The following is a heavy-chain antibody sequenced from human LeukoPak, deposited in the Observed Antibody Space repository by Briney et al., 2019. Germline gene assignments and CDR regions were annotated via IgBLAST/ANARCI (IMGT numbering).Heavy chain of an antibody. D-gene: IGHD4-17*01. V-gene: IGHV3-23*01. CDR2: ISGSGGST. CDR1: GFTFSSYA. CDR3: AKDGDLVDYGDYGAVYYFDY. J-gene: IGHJ4*02. Sequence: PGGSLRLSCAASGFTFSSYAMSWVRQAPGKGLEWVSAISGSGGSTYYADSVKGRFTISRDNSKNTLYLQMNSLRAEDTAVYYCAKDGDLVDYGDYGAVYYFDYWGQGTLVTVSS.